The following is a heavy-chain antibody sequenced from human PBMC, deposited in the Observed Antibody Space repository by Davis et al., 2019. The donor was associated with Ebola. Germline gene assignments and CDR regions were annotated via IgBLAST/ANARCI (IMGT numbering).Heavy chain of an antibody. CDR2: ISSSGSSI. CDR3: ARYYYNSGPPPKLFDC. J-gene: IGHJ4*02. V-gene: IGHV3-11*04. D-gene: IGHD3-10*01. CDR1: GFTFSDYY. Sequence: GESLKISCAASGFTFSDYYMNWIRQAPGKGLECISYISSSGSSIYYADSVKGRFTISRDNAKSSLYLEMNSLRAEDTAVYYCARYYYNSGPPPKLFDCWGQGTLVTVSS.